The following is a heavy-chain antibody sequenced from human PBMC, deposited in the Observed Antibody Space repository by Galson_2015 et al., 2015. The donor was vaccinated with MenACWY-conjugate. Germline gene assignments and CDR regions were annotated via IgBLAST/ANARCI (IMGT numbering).Heavy chain of an antibody. Sequence: LRLSCAASGFIFNTYWMHWVRQAPGKGLVWVSRINPGGSSTTYADSVKDRFTISRDNAKNTLYLQMNSLRPEDTAVFYCAKTRGASFYFDSWGQGTLVTVSS. CDR3: AKTRGASFYFDS. D-gene: IGHD1-26*01. CDR1: GFIFNTYW. V-gene: IGHV3-74*01. J-gene: IGHJ4*02. CDR2: INPGGSST.